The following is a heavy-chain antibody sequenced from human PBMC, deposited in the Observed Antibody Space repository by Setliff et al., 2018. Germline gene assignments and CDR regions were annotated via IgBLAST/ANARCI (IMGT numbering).Heavy chain of an antibody. Sequence: TSETLSLTCTVSGDPMSSRRYYWAWIRQPAGKGLEWIGQIYTSWSTNYNPSLKSRVTISLDTSNNQFSLSLSSVTAADTAVYYCATDGPVLNGDYISWGQGTLVTVSS. V-gene: IGHV4-61*09. CDR3: ATDGPVLNGDYIS. D-gene: IGHD3-10*01. CDR2: IYTSWST. CDR1: GDPMSSRRYY. J-gene: IGHJ5*02.